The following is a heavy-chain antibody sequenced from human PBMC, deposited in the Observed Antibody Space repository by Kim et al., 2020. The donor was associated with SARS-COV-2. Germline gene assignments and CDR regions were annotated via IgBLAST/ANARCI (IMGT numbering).Heavy chain of an antibody. Sequence: SVKGRFTISRGNAKRTLYLQRNSLGAEDTAVYYCARDQGTMIAFPDAVDIWGQGTMVTVSS. CDR3: ARDQGTMIAFPDAVDI. D-gene: IGHD3-22*01. V-gene: IGHV3-74*01. J-gene: IGHJ3*02.